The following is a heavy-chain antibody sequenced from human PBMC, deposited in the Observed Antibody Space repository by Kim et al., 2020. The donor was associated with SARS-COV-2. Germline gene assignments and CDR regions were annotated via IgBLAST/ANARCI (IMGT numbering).Heavy chain of an antibody. V-gene: IGHV1-24*01. D-gene: IGHD3-16*02. CDR2: ET. CDR3: ATPLSSWFDP. Sequence: ETIYAQKFRGRVTMTEDTSTDTAYMGLSSLRSEDTAVYYCATPLSSWFDPWGQGTLVTVSS. J-gene: IGHJ5*02.